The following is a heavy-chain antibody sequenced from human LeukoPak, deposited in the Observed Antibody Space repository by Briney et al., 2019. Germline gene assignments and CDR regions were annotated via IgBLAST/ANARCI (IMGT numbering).Heavy chain of an antibody. CDR2: ISSSSSYI. V-gene: IGHV3-21*01. CDR3: ARAPSPAAAASPFDY. Sequence: SGGSLRLSCAASGFTFSSYSMNWVRQAPGKGLEWVSSISSSSSYIYYADSVEGRFTISRDSSKNTLYLQMNSLRAEDTAVYYCARAPSPAAAASPFDYWGQGTLVTVSS. CDR1: GFTFSSYS. D-gene: IGHD6-13*01. J-gene: IGHJ4*02.